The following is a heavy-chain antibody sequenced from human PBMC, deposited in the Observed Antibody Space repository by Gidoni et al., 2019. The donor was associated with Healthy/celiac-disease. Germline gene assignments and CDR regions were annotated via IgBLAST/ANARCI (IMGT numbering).Heavy chain of an antibody. CDR1: GGTFSSYT. CDR3: ARGVVGATRWFDP. J-gene: IGHJ5*02. CDR2: IIPILGIA. D-gene: IGHD1-26*01. V-gene: IGHV1-69*02. Sequence: ASGGTFSSYTISWVRQAPGQGLEWMGRIIPILGIANYAQKFQGRVTITADKSTSTAYMELSSLRSEDTAVYYCARGVVGATRWFDPWGQGTLVTFSS.